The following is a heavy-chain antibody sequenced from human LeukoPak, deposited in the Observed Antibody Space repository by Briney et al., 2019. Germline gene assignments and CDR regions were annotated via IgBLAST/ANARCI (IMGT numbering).Heavy chain of an antibody. Sequence: GGSLRLSCAASGFTFSSYAMHWVRQAPGKGLEYVSAISSNGGSTYYANSVKGRFTISRDNSKNTPYLQMNSLRAEDTAVYYCARVRGMGSNNWFDPWGQGTLVTVSS. CDR2: ISSNGGST. CDR1: GFTFSSYA. J-gene: IGHJ5*02. CDR3: ARVRGMGSNNWFDP. D-gene: IGHD1-26*01. V-gene: IGHV3-64*01.